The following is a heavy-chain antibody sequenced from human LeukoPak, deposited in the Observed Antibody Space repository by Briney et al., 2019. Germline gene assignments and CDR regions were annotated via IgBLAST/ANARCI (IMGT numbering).Heavy chain of an antibody. V-gene: IGHV3-23*01. J-gene: IGHJ4*02. D-gene: IGHD3-16*02. CDR3: AKPYDYVWGSYRY. CDR1: GFTFSSYA. CDR2: ISGSGGST. Sequence: PGGSLRLSCAASGFTFSSYAMSWVRQAPRKRLEWVSAISGSGGSTYYADSVKGRFTISRDNSKNTLYLQMNSLRAEDTAVYYCAKPYDYVWGSYRYWGQGTLVTVSS.